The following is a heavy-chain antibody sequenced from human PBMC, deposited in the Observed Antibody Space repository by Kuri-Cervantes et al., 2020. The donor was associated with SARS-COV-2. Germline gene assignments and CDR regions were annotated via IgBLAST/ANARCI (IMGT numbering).Heavy chain of an antibody. D-gene: IGHD6-13*01. CDR1: GFTFSIDG. V-gene: IGHV3-33*01. J-gene: IGHJ4*02. CDR3: ATDYIAARPGLDY. CDR2: ISYDGSNK. Sequence: GGSLRLSCVASGFTFSIDGMHWVRQAPGKGLEWVAVISYDGSNKYYADSVKGRFTISRENSKNTLYLKMNSMRAEDTAVYYCATDYIAARPGLDYWGQGTMVTVSS.